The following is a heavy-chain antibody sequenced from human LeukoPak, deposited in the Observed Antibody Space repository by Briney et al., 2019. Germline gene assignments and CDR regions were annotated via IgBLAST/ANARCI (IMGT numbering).Heavy chain of an antibody. J-gene: IGHJ4*02. D-gene: IGHD6-6*01. V-gene: IGHV1-8*01. CDR3: AKRVEYSSSSGGYFDY. CDR1: GYTFTSYD. CDR2: MNPNSGNT. Sequence: ASVKVSCKASGYTFTSYDINWVRQATGQGLEWMGWMNPNSGNTGYAQKFQGRVTMTRNTSISTAYMELSSLRSEDTAAYYCAKRVEYSSSSGGYFDYWGQGTLVTVSS.